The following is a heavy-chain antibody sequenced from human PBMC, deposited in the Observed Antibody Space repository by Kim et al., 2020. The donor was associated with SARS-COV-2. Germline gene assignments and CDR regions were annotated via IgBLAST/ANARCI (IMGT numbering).Heavy chain of an antibody. D-gene: IGHD6-19*01. V-gene: IGHV3-23*01. Sequence: GGSLRLSCAASGFTFSSYAMSWVRQAPGKGLEWVSAISGSGGSTYYADSVKGRFTISRDNSKNTLYLQMNSLRAEDTAVYYCAKDTRRQWLEPRDYWGQGTLVTVSS. CDR2: ISGSGGST. J-gene: IGHJ4*02. CDR1: GFTFSSYA. CDR3: AKDTRRQWLEPRDY.